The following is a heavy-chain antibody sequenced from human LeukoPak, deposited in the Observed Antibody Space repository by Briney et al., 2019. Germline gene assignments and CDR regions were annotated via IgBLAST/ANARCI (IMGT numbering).Heavy chain of an antibody. D-gene: IGHD2-2*01. V-gene: IGHV5-51*01. CDR2: IFPRDSNT. CDR1: GFSFTSYW. J-gene: IGHJ4*02. CDR3: AVPSPSPTSSDY. Sequence: GESLKISCKASGFSFTSYWTGWVRQMPGKGLEWMGIIFPRDSNTRYSPSFQGQVTISADKSISTAYLQWSSLKASDTVMYYCAVPSPSPTSSDYWGQGTLVTVSS.